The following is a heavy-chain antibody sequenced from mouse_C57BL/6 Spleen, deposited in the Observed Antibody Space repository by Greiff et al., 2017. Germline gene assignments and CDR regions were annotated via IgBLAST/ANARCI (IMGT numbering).Heavy chain of an antibody. CDR2: IYPGDGDT. V-gene: IGHV1-82*01. Sequence: QVQLQQSGPELVKPGASVKISCKASGYAFSSSWMNWVKQRPGKGLEWIGRIYPGDGDTNYNGKFKGKATLTADKSSSTAYMQLSSLTSEDSAVXVCARGGSYARDYWGQGTSVTVSS. CDR1: GYAFSSSW. J-gene: IGHJ4*01. D-gene: IGHD1-1*02. CDR3: ARGGSYARDY.